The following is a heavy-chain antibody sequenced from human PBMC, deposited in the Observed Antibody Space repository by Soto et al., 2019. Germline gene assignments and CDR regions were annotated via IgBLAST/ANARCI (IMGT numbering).Heavy chain of an antibody. CDR1: GGSISSSY. D-gene: IGHD5-18*01. CDR2: IYYIEST. V-gene: IGHV4-59*01. Sequence: PSETLSLTCTVSGGSISSSYWSWIRQPPGKGLEWIGYIYYIESTNYNPSRKSRVTISVDTSKNQFSLKLSSVTTADTAVYYCARSRRDGYSYGPVGYWGQGTLVTVSS. J-gene: IGHJ4*02. CDR3: ARSRRDGYSYGPVGY.